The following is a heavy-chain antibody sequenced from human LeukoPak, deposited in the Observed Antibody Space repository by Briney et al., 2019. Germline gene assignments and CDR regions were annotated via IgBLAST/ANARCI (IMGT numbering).Heavy chain of an antibody. V-gene: IGHV4-4*07. Sequence: SETLSLTCTVSGGSISSYYWSWIRQPAGKGLEWIGRIYTSGSTNYNPSLKSRVTMSVDTSKNQFSLNLSSVTAADTAVYYCASSGRTGTKIVGGFDPWGQGTLVTVSS. J-gene: IGHJ5*02. CDR2: IYTSGST. D-gene: IGHD2/OR15-2a*01. CDR1: GGSISSYY. CDR3: ASSGRTGTKIVGGFDP.